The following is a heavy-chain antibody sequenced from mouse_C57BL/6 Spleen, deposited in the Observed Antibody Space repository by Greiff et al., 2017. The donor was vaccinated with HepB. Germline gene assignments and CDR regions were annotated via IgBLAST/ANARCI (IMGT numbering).Heavy chain of an antibody. CDR2: INPNNGGT. J-gene: IGHJ2*01. Sequence: VQLQQSGPELVKPGASVKISCKASGYTFTDYYMNWVKQSHGKSLEWIGDINPNNGGTSYNQKFKGKATLTVDKSSSTAYMELRSLTSEDSAVYYCARGSITTVPDYWGQGTTLTVSS. D-gene: IGHD1-1*01. V-gene: IGHV1-26*01. CDR1: GYTFTDYY. CDR3: ARGSITTVPDY.